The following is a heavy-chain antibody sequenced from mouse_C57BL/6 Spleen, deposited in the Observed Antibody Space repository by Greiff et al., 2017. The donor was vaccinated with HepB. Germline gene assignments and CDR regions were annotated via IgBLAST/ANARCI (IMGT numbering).Heavy chain of an antibody. CDR1: GYTFTSYW. D-gene: IGHD2-2*01. CDR2: IDPSDSYT. CDR3: SRSPDYGYDGAWFAY. Sequence: VQLQQSGAELVKPGASVKLSCKASGYTFTSYWMQWVKQRPGQGLEWIGEIDPSDSYTNYNQKFKGKATLTVDTSSSTAYMQLSSLTSEDSAVYYCSRSPDYGYDGAWFAYWGQGTLVTVSA. J-gene: IGHJ3*01. V-gene: IGHV1-50*01.